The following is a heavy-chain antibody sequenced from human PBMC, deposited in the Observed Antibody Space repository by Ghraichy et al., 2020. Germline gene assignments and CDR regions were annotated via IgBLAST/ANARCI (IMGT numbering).Heavy chain of an antibody. D-gene: IGHD1-26*01. Sequence: SETLSLTCAVYGGSFSGYYWSWIRQPPGKGLEWIGEINHSGSTNYNPSLKSRVTISVDTSKNQFSLKLSSVTAADTAVYYCARPRWELRRRENDAFDIWGQGTMVTVSS. J-gene: IGHJ3*02. CDR2: INHSGST. CDR1: GGSFSGYY. V-gene: IGHV4-34*01. CDR3: ARPRWELRRRENDAFDI.